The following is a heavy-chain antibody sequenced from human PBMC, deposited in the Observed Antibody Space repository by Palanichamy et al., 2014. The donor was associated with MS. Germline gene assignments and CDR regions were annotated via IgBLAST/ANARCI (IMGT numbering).Heavy chain of an antibody. CDR1: GFTFSSYW. Sequence: EVQLVESGGGVLQPGGSLRLSCAASGFTFSSYWMHWVRQASGKGLVWVSRIDSDGNNIQYAGSVKGRFTISRDNAKNTLYLQMNSRRVEDTAVYYCARVLAGGCMDVWGQGTTVTISS. J-gene: IGHJ6*02. V-gene: IGHV3-74*03. CDR2: IDSDGNNI. D-gene: IGHD6-13*01. CDR3: ARVLAGGCMDV.